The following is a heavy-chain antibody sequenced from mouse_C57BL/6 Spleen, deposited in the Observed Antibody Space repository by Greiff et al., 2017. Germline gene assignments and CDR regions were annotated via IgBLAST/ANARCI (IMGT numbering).Heavy chain of an antibody. CDR3: TRSAYLPPTNAMDY. Sequence: EVQLQQSGTVLARPGASVKMSCKTSGYTFTSYWMHWVKQRPGQGLEWIGAIYPGNSDTSYNQKFKGKAKLTAVTSASTAYMELSSLTNEDSAVYYCTRSAYLPPTNAMDYWGQGTSVTVSS. J-gene: IGHJ4*01. CDR2: IYPGNSDT. V-gene: IGHV1-5*01. CDR1: GYTFTSYW. D-gene: IGHD2-10*01.